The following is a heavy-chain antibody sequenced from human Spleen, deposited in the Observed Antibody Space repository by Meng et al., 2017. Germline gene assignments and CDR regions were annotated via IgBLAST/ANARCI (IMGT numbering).Heavy chain of an antibody. CDR1: GFIFDDYT. D-gene: IGHD2-15*01. CDR3: ARDVVAVTDTGAFDV. V-gene: IGHV3-9*01. J-gene: IGHJ3*01. Sequence: SLKISFAASGFIFDDYTMLWVRQGPGTGLECGSDITWNSGRMGYADSVKGRFTIYSDHDKRSLFLQMNSLRPEDTVFYYCARDVVAVTDTGAFDVWGRGTMVT. CDR2: ITWNSGRM.